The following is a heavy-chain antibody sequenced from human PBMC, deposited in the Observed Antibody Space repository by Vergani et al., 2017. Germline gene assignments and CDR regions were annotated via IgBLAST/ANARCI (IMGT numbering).Heavy chain of an antibody. D-gene: IGHD3-22*01. Sequence: QVQLQESGPGLVKPSETLSLTCTVSGGSISSYYWSWIRQPPGKGLEWIGYIYTSGSTYYNPSLKSRVTISVDTSKNQFSLKLSSVTAADTAVYYCARGLYYYDSSGYYGVRYYYYYMDVWGKGTTVTVSS. CDR1: GGSISSYY. V-gene: IGHV4-4*09. J-gene: IGHJ6*03. CDR2: IYTSGST. CDR3: ARGLYYYDSSGYYGVRYYYYYMDV.